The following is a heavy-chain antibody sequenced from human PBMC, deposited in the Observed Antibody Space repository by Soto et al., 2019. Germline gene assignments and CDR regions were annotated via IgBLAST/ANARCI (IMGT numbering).Heavy chain of an antibody. D-gene: IGHD2-2*01. CDR1: GGTFSSYT. J-gene: IGHJ6*02. CDR2: IIPILGIA. Sequence: QVQLVQSGAEVKKPGSSVKVSCKASGGTFSSYTISWVRQAPGQGLEWMGRIIPILGIANYAQKFQGRVTITADKTTRKAYMELSSLRSEDTAVYYCAREDIVVVPAAMSTYYYYGMDVWGQGTTVTVSS. CDR3: AREDIVVVPAAMSTYYYYGMDV. V-gene: IGHV1-69*08.